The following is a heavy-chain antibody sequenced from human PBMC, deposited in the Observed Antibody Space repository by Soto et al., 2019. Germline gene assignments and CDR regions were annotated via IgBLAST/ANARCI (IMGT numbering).Heavy chain of an antibody. CDR1: GGSFSGYY. V-gene: IGHV4-34*01. D-gene: IGHD4-4*01. J-gene: IGHJ6*02. Sequence: SETLSLTCAVYGGSFSGYYWSWIRQPPGKGLEWIGEINHSGSTNYNPSLKSRVTISVDTSKNQFSLKLSSVTAADTAVYFCARSMRNSSKYYYYGMDVWGQGTTVTVSS. CDR3: ARSMRNSSKYYYYGMDV. CDR2: INHSGST.